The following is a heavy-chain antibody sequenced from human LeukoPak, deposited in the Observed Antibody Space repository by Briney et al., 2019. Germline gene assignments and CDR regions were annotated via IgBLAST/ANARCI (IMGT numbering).Heavy chain of an antibody. V-gene: IGHV4-4*02. CDR1: GGSISSSNS. D-gene: IGHD1-26*01. J-gene: IGHJ4*02. CDR3: ARAPDSGSFFLFDY. CDR2: IYHSGST. Sequence: SRTLSLTCAVSGGSISSSNSWSWVRQPPGQGLEWIGEIYHSGSTNYNPSLKSRVTISVDKSKNQFSLKLSSVTAADTAVYYCARAPDSGSFFLFDYWGQGTLVTVSS.